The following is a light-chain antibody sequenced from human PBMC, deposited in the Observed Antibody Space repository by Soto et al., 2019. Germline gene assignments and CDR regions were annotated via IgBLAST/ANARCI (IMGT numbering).Light chain of an antibody. CDR2: EVS. CDR1: SSDVGGYNY. Sequence: QSALTQPPSASGSPGQSVTISCTATSSDVGGYNYVSWYQQHPGKAPKLMIYEVSNRPSGVPDRFSGSKSGNTASLTVSGLQAEDEADYYCSSYAGSNNWNFGTGTKVTVL. J-gene: IGLJ1*01. V-gene: IGLV2-8*01. CDR3: SSYAGSNNWN.